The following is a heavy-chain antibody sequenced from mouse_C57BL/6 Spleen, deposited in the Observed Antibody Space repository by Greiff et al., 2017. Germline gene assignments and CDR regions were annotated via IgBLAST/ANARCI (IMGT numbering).Heavy chain of an antibody. J-gene: IGHJ4*01. V-gene: IGHV1-69*01. Sequence: VQLQQPGAELVMPGASVKLSCKASGYTFTRYWMHWVKQRPGQGLEWIGEIDPSDSYTNYNQKFKGKSTLTVDKSSSTAYMQLSSLTSEDSAVFYCARDPRGYYAMDYWGQGTSVTVSS. CDR2: IDPSDSYT. CDR3: ARDPRGYYAMDY. CDR1: GYTFTRYW.